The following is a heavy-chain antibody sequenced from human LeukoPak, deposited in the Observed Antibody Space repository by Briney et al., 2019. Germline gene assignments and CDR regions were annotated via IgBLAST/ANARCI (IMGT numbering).Heavy chain of an antibody. D-gene: IGHD3-10*01. CDR2: ISGSGGST. J-gene: IGHJ4*02. V-gene: IGHV3-23*01. CDR3: ARNSLLWFGELLADFDY. CDR1: GFTFSSYA. Sequence: GGSLRLSCAASGFTFSSYAMSCVRQAPGKGLEWVSAISGSGGSTYYADSVKGRFTISRDNSKNTLYLQMNSLRAEDTAVYYCARNSLLWFGELLADFDYWGQGTLVTVSS.